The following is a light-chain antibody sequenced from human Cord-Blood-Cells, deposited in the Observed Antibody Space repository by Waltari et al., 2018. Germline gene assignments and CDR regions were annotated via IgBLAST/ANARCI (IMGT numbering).Light chain of an antibody. J-gene: IGKJ1*01. V-gene: IGKV1-39*01. CDR1: QSISSY. CDR3: QQSYSTPCK. CDR2: AAS. Sequence: DIQMTQSPSSLSASVGDRVTITCRESQSISSYLNWNQQKPGQAPKLLIYAASCLQSGVPSRLSGSGSGTDFTLTISSPQTEDFATYYCQQSYSTPCKFDQGPKVDIK.